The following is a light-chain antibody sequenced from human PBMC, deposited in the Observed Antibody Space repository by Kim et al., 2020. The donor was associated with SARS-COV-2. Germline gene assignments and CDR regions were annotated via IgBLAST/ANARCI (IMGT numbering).Light chain of an antibody. CDR3: QQSYSTPFT. Sequence: DIQMTQSPSSLSASVGDRVTITCRASQSISSYLNWYQQKPGKAPKLLIYAASSLQSGVPSRFSGSGSGTDFTLTISILQPEDFATYYCQQSYSTPFTFGGGTKVDIK. CDR1: QSISSY. J-gene: IGKJ4*01. V-gene: IGKV1-39*01. CDR2: AAS.